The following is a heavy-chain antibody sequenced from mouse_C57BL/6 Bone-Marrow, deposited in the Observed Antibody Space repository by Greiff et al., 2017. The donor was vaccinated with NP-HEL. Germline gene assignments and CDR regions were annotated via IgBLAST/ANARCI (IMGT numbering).Heavy chain of an antibody. CDR3: ARWSDYGYDRGWFAY. CDR1: GYTFTSYW. Sequence: QVQLQQSGAELVKPGASVKLSCKASGYTFTSYWMQWVKQRPGQGLEWIGEIDPSDSYTNYNQKFKGKATLTVDTSSSTAYMQLSSLTSEDSAVYYCARWSDYGYDRGWFAYWGQGTLVTVSA. CDR2: IDPSDSYT. D-gene: IGHD2-2*01. J-gene: IGHJ3*01. V-gene: IGHV1-50*01.